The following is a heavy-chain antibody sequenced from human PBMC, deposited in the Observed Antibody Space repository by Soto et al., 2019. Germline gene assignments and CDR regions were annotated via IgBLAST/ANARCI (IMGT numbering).Heavy chain of an antibody. J-gene: IGHJ4*02. CDR1: GYTFTSYG. Sequence: ASVKVSCKASGYTFTSYGISWVRQAPGQGLEWMGWISAYNGNTNYAQKLQGRVTMTTDTSTSTAYMELRSLRSDDTAVYYCAVPDASGSRRGDSWCQEALVTISS. D-gene: IGHD1-26*01. CDR2: ISAYNGNT. CDR3: AVPDASGSRRGDS. V-gene: IGHV1-18*01.